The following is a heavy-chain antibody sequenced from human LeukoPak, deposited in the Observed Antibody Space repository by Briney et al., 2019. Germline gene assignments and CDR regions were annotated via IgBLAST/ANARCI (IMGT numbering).Heavy chain of an antibody. CDR1: GFTFSSYW. CDR3: AKDPVLRFLEWLPGDPPVYYFDY. J-gene: IGHJ4*02. CDR2: IKQDGSEK. V-gene: IGHV3-7*03. Sequence: GGSLRLSCAASGFTFSSYWMSWVRQAPGKGLEWVANIKQDGSEKYYVDSVKGRFTISRDNAKNSLYLQMNSLRAEDTAVYYCAKDPVLRFLEWLPGDPPVYYFDYWGQGTLVTVSS. D-gene: IGHD3-3*01.